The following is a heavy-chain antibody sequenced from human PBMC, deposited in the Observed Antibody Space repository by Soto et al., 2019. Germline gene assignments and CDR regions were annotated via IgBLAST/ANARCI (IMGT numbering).Heavy chain of an antibody. CDR1: GFTFSSYA. Sequence: GGSLRLSCAASGFTFSSYAMSWVCQAPGKGLEWVSAISGSGGSTYYADSVKGRFTISRDNSKNTLYLQMNSLRAEDTAVYYCAKLPADEWFAELLFNYWGQGTLVTVSS. CDR3: AKLPADEWFAELLFNY. CDR2: ISGSGGST. D-gene: IGHD3-10*01. V-gene: IGHV3-23*01. J-gene: IGHJ4*02.